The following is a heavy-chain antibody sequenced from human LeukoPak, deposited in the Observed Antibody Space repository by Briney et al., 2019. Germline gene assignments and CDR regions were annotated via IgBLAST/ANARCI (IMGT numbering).Heavy chain of an antibody. CDR3: ARLVATQHLDY. CDR2: IYYSGST. V-gene: IGHV4-59*08. J-gene: IGHJ4*02. CDR1: GGSISSYY. D-gene: IGHD5-12*01. Sequence: PSETLSLTCTVSGGSISSYYWSWIQQPPGKGLEWIGYIYYSGSTNYNPSLKSRVTISVDTSKNQFSLKLSSVTAADTAVYYCARLVATQHLDYWGQGTLVTVSS.